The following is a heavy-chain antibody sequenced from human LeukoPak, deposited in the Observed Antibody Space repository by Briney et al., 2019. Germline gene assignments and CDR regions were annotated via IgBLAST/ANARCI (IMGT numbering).Heavy chain of an antibody. CDR2: IYYSGST. J-gene: IGHJ6*03. Sequence: SETLSLTCTVSGGSIRSSSYYWGWIRRPPGKGLEWIGSIYYSGSTYYNPSLKSRVTISVDTSKNQFSLKLSSVTAADTAVYYCARKNYYYYMDVWGKGTTVTVSS. CDR3: ARKNYYYYMDV. V-gene: IGHV4-39*01. CDR1: GGSIRSSSYY.